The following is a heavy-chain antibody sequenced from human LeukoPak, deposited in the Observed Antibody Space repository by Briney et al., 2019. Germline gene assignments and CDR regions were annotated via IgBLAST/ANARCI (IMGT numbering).Heavy chain of an antibody. CDR1: GFTFRSSS. CDR2: ISSSSSYI. V-gene: IGHV3-21*01. Sequence: GGSLRLSCTGSGFTFRSSSMNWVRQAPGKGLEWVSSISSSSSYIYYADSVKGRFTISRDNAKNSLYLQMNSLRAEDTAVYYCARDRGPFDPWGQGTLVTVSS. CDR3: ARDRGPFDP. J-gene: IGHJ5*02. D-gene: IGHD3-10*01.